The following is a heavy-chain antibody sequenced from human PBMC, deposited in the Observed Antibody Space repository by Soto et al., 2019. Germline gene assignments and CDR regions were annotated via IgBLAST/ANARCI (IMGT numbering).Heavy chain of an antibody. J-gene: IGHJ4*02. CDR3: ARGGYNWNQFDY. CDR2: VYYSGST. V-gene: IGHV4-31*03. CDR1: GGSISSGGYY. Sequence: QVQLQESGPGLVKPSQTLSLTCTVSGGSISSGGYYWSWIRQHPGKGLEWIGYVYYSGSTYYNPSLKSRVTISVDTSKNQFSLKLSSVTAADTAVYYCARGGYNWNQFDYWGQGTLVTVSS. D-gene: IGHD1-20*01.